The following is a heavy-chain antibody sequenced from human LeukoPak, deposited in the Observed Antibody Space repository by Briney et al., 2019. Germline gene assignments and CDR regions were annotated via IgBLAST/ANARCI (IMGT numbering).Heavy chain of an antibody. D-gene: IGHD3-10*01. J-gene: IGHJ2*01. CDR2: IWDDGSNK. CDR3: AKERGGQDWDFDL. Sequence: TGWSLRLSCAASGLNFNDYDMDWVRQAPGKWLEWVAVIWDDGSNKYYGESVKGRFTISRDISKNMLYLQMNSLRVEDTAVYYCAKERGGQDWDFDLWGRGTLVTVSS. V-gene: IGHV3-33*06. CDR1: GLNFNDYD.